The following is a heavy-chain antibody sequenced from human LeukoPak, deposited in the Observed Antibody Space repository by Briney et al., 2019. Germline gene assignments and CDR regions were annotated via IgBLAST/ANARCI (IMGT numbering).Heavy chain of an antibody. CDR3: AKDRGGTTVTTLFDY. J-gene: IGHJ4*02. Sequence: GGSLRLSCAASGFTFSSYAMSWVRQAPGKGLEWVPAISGSGGSTYYADSVKGRFTISRDNSKNTLYLQMNSLRAEDTAVYYCAKDRGGTTVTTLFDYWGQGTLVTVSS. CDR2: ISGSGGST. D-gene: IGHD4-17*01. CDR1: GFTFSSYA. V-gene: IGHV3-23*01.